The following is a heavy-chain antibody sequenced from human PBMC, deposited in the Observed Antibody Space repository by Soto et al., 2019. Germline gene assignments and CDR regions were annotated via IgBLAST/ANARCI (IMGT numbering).Heavy chain of an antibody. Sequence: QVQLVQSGAEVKKPGASVKVSCKVSGYTLTELSMHWVRQAPGKGLEWMGGFDPEDGETIYAQKFQGRVTMTEDNSTDTADMELSSLRSEDTAVYYCATKGRWYVGYYYYGMDVWGQGTTVTVSS. J-gene: IGHJ6*02. CDR3: ATKGRWYVGYYYYGMDV. V-gene: IGHV1-24*01. CDR2: FDPEDGET. CDR1: GYTLTELS. D-gene: IGHD6-13*01.